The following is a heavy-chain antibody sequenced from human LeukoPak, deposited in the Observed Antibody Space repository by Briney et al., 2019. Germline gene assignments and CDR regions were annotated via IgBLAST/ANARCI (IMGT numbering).Heavy chain of an antibody. CDR1: GFTVSSNY. CDR2: IYSGGST. CDR3: ARGPTWIQLWDAFDI. V-gene: IGHV3-66*02. Sequence: PGGSLRLSCAASGFTVSSNYMSWVRQAPGKGLEWVSVIYSGGSTYYADSVKGRFTISRDNSKNTLYLQMNSLRAEDTAVYYCARGPTWIQLWDAFDIWGQGTMVTVSS. D-gene: IGHD5-18*01. J-gene: IGHJ3*02.